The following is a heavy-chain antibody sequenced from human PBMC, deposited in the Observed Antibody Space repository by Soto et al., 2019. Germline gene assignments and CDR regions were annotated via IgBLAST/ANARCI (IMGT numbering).Heavy chain of an antibody. CDR2: INSDGSST. J-gene: IGHJ6*03. V-gene: IGHV3-74*01. Sequence: EVQLVESGGGLVQPGGSLRLSCAASGFTFSSYWMHWVRQAPGKGLVWVSRINSDGSSTSYADSVKGRFTISRDNAKNTLYLQMSSLRAEDTAVYYCARGWRGYCSGGSCYTQYYYYMDVWGKGTTVTVSS. CDR1: GFTFSSYW. CDR3: ARGWRGYCSGGSCYTQYYYYMDV. D-gene: IGHD2-15*01.